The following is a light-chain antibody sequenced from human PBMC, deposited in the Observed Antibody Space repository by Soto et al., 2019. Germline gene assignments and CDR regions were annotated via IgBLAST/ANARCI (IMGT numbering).Light chain of an antibody. CDR3: YQYNNWPPLT. CDR1: QSVNSN. CDR2: GAS. V-gene: IGKV3-15*01. Sequence: EIVMTQSPATLSVSPGERATLSCRASQSVNSNLAWYQQKPGQAPRLLIYGASTRATGIPARFNGSGSGTEFTLNISSLQSEDVAVYYWYQYNNWPPLTFGGGTKVEIK. J-gene: IGKJ4*01.